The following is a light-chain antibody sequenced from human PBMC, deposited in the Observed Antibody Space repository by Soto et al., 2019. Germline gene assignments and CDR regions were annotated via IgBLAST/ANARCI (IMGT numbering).Light chain of an antibody. V-gene: IGLV2-14*01. J-gene: IGLJ1*01. CDR1: SSDVGGYNY. Sequence: QSALTQPASVSGSPGQSITISCTGTSSDVGGYNYVSWYQQHTGKAPKLMIYDVSNRPSGVSNRFSGSKSGNTASLTISGLQAEDEADYYCSSYTGSSTLLYVFGTGTKLTVL. CDR3: SSYTGSSTLLYV. CDR2: DVS.